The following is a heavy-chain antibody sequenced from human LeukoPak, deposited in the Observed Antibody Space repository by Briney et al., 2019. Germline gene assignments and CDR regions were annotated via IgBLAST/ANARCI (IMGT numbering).Heavy chain of an antibody. Sequence: SVTLSFTCAVYGVSISGYYWSWIRQPPGMGLEWSGEINHSGSTNSNTFLRSRATITENTSKNEYFLKLSSVTAADTAVYYCARGACSGGSCYSAWGRLHYFDYWGQGTLVTVSS. V-gene: IGHV4-34*01. CDR2: INHSGST. CDR3: ARGACSGGSCYSAWGRLHYFDY. CDR1: GVSISGYY. J-gene: IGHJ4*02. D-gene: IGHD2-15*01.